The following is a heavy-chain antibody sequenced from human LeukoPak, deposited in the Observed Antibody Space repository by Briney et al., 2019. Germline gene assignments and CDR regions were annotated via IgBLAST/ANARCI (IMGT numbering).Heavy chain of an antibody. V-gene: IGHV1-2*02. CDR1: GYTFTAYY. CDR3: TRLLYSSGWYPSGY. D-gene: IGHD6-19*01. J-gene: IGHJ4*02. CDR2: INPNSGGT. Sequence: ASVKVSCKASGYTFTAYYMYWVRQAPGQGLEWMGWINPNSGGTKYAQKFQDRVTMTRDTSISTAYMELSRLRSDDTAVYYCTRLLYSSGWYPSGYWGQGTPVSVSS.